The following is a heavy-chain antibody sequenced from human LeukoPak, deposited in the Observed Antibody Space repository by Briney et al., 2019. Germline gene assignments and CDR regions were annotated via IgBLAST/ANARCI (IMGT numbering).Heavy chain of an antibody. CDR1: GFTFSDYY. Sequence: PGGSLRLSCAASGFTFSDYYMSWIRQAPGKGLEWVSYISSSGSTIYYADSVKGRFTISRDNAKNSLYLQMNSLKTEDTAVYYCTTDRWTTWAFDIWGQGTMVTVSS. CDR2: ISSSGSTI. V-gene: IGHV3-11*01. J-gene: IGHJ3*02. CDR3: TTDRWTTWAFDI. D-gene: IGHD4-11*01.